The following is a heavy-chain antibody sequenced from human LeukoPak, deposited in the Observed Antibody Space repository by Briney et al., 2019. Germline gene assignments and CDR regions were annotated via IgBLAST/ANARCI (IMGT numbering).Heavy chain of an antibody. Sequence: SETLSLTCTVSGGSISSYYWSWIRQPPGKGLEWIGYIYYSGSTNYNPSLKSRVTVSVDTSKNQFSLKLSSVTAADTAVYYCAYAGYYYDSSGYQDYWGQGTLVTVSS. CDR3: AYAGYYYDSSGYQDY. CDR2: IYYSGST. J-gene: IGHJ4*02. V-gene: IGHV4-59*01. CDR1: GGSISSYY. D-gene: IGHD3-22*01.